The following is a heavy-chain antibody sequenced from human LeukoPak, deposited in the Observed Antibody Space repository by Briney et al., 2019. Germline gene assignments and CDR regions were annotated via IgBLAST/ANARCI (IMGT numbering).Heavy chain of an antibody. V-gene: IGHV4-39*01. CDR2: IYYSGST. CDR3: ARLYSGRFHFQH. CDR1: GGSISSSSYY. Sequence: SETLSLTCTVSGGSISSSSYYWGWIRQPPGKGLEWIGSIYYSGSTYYNPSLKSRVTISVDTSKNQFSLKLSSVTAADTAVYYCARLYSGRFHFQHWGQGTLVTVSS. J-gene: IGHJ1*01. D-gene: IGHD1-26*01.